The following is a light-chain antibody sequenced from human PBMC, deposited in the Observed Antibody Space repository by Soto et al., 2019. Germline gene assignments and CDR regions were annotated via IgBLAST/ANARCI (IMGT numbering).Light chain of an antibody. J-gene: IGLJ1*01. CDR3: SSYTDSRTYV. Sequence: QSVLTQPASVSGSPGQSITISCTGASSDVGGYNYVSWYQQHPGKAPKLMIYEVSNRPSGVSSRFSGSKSGNTASLTISGLQSEDEAGYYCSSYTDSRTYVFGTGTKVTVL. V-gene: IGLV2-14*01. CDR2: EVS. CDR1: SSDVGGYNY.